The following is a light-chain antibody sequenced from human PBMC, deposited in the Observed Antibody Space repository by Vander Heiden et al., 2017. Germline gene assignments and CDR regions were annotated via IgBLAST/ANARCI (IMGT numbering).Light chain of an antibody. J-gene: IGKJ1*01. CDR3: QQYNSFPWT. Sequence: DIQITQSPASLSASVGDRVTITWRARQGIKNHLVWFQQKPGKAPKSLIYDASSVQGGVPSKFRGSGYGNDFALTISSLQPEDFATYYCQQYNSFPWTFGQGTKVEI. CDR2: DAS. CDR1: QGIKNH. V-gene: IGKV1-16*02.